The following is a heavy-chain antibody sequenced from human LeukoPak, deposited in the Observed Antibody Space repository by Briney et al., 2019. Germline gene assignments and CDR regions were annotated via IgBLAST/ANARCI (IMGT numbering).Heavy chain of an antibody. V-gene: IGHV6-1*01. D-gene: IGHD6-19*01. CDR1: GDSVSTNTAA. CDR2: TYYRSKWYS. J-gene: IGHJ4*02. Sequence: SQTLSLTCAISGDSVSTNTAAWSWIRQSPSRGLEWLGRTYYRSKWYSDYAVSVRGRITIDPDTSNNQFSLQLTSVTPEDTAVYYCVRYTGWFYFDYWGQGTLVTVSS. CDR3: VRYTGWFYFDY.